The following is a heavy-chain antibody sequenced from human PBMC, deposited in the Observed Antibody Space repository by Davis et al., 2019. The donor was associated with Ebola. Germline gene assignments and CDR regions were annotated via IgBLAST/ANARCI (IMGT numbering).Heavy chain of an antibody. V-gene: IGHV4-59*01. CDR3: ARHSGSYYYYYYYYYMDV. CDR1: GGSISSYY. CDR2: IYYSGST. Sequence: PSETLSLTCTVSGGSISSYYWSWIRQPPGKGLEWIGYIYYSGSTNYNPSLKSRVTISVDTSKNQFSLKLSSVTAADTAVYYCARHSGSYYYYYYYYYMDVWGKGTTVTVSS. J-gene: IGHJ6*03. D-gene: IGHD1-26*01.